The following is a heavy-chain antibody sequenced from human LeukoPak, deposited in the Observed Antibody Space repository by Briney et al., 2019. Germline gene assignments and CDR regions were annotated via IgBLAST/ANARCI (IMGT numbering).Heavy chain of an antibody. CDR2: ISYDGSNK. D-gene: IGHD2-15*01. Sequence: PGGSLRLSCAASRFTFSSYGMHWVRQAPGKGLEWVAVISYDGSNKYYADTVSGRFTISRDNTKNTLYLQMNSLRAEDTAVYYCATPDRVRYCGGGSCYREYYFDYWGQGTLVTVSS. CDR1: RFTFSSYG. J-gene: IGHJ4*02. CDR3: ATPDRVRYCGGGSCYREYYFDY. V-gene: IGHV3-30*03.